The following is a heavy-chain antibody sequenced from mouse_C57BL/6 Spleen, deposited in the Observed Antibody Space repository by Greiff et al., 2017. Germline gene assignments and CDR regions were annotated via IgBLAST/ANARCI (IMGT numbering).Heavy chain of an antibody. CDR3: ASGGYYDYDGYFDV. CDR1: GYAFTNYL. Sequence: QVQLQQSGAELVRPGTSVKVSCKASGYAFTNYLIEWVKQRPGQGLEWIGVINPGSGGTNYNEKFKGKATLTADKSSSTAYMQLSSLTSEDSAVXFCASGGYYDYDGYFDVWGTGTTVTVSS. CDR2: INPGSGGT. V-gene: IGHV1-54*01. J-gene: IGHJ1*03. D-gene: IGHD2-4*01.